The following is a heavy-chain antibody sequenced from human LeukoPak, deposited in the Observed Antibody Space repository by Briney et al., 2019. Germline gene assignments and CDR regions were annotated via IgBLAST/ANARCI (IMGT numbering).Heavy chain of an antibody. D-gene: IGHD6-13*01. CDR2: ISSSGSTI. Sequence: GGSLRLSCAASGFTFSDYYMSWIRQAPGKGLEWVSYISSSGSTIYYADSVKGRFTISRDNSKNTLYLQMNSLRAEDTAVYYCARDPSAFSWLRFDNWFDPWGQGTLVTVSS. CDR3: ARDPSAFSWLRFDNWFDP. J-gene: IGHJ5*02. V-gene: IGHV3-11*04. CDR1: GFTFSDYY.